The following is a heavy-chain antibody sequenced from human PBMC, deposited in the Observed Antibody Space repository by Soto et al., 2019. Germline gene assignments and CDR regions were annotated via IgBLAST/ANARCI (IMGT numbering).Heavy chain of an antibody. CDR2: ISVHNGDK. Sequence: SGKVCCNSSVYTFSRYGISLVRQAPGQGLEWMGWISVHNGDKNYAQKFQGRVTMTTDKSTRTAFMELRSPRSDDTALYYCTVGVRFYGPDSLDMWGQGTMVTGSS. J-gene: IGHJ3*02. V-gene: IGHV1-18*01. CDR3: TVGVRFYGPDSLDM. CDR1: VYTFSRYG. D-gene: IGHD3-3*01.